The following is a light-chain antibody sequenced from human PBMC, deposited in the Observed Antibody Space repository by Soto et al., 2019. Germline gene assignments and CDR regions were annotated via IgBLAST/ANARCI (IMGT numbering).Light chain of an antibody. CDR1: TGAVTSVSY. J-gene: IGLJ3*02. V-gene: IGLV7-43*01. CDR2: STS. Sequence: QTVVTQEPSLTVSPGGTVTLTCASSTGAVTSVSYPNWVQQKPGQAPRALIYSTSNSHSWTPARFSGPLLGGKAALTLSGVQPEDEAVYYCLLYFGSAQVFGGGTKLTVL. CDR3: LLYFGSAQV.